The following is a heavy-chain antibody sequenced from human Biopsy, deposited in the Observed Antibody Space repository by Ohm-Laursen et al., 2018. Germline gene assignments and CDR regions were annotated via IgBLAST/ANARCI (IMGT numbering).Heavy chain of an antibody. V-gene: IGHV4-39*01. CDR2: IFYRGST. J-gene: IGHJ5*02. Sequence: SQTLSLTCLVSGGSISNNNYYWGWIRQPPGKGLEWIGSIFYRGSTHYKPSLKSRLNISVDTSENQFSLKLNSVTAADTAVYYCARDYDTSGYYYVSWGQGTLVTVSS. CDR1: GGSISNNNYY. D-gene: IGHD3-22*01. CDR3: ARDYDTSGYYYVS.